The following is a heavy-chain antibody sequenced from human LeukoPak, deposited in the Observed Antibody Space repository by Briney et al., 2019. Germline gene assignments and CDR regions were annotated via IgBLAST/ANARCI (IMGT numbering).Heavy chain of an antibody. Sequence: GGSLRLSCATSEFSFSNYGMHWARQAPGKGLEWVAFEQKDGSYKKYADSVKGRFAIYRDNSKKTLYLEMNSLRVEDTAVYYCANIPNSFGPDYWGQGSLVTVSS. CDR3: ANIPNSFGPDY. CDR1: EFSFSNYG. J-gene: IGHJ4*02. CDR2: EQKDGSYK. D-gene: IGHD3-16*01. V-gene: IGHV3-30*02.